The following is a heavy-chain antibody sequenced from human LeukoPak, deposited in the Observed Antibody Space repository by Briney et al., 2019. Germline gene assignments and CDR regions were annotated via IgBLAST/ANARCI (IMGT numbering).Heavy chain of an antibody. CDR1: GFTFSSYS. D-gene: IGHD3-10*01. V-gene: IGHV3-48*04. Sequence: GGSLRLSCAASGFTFSSYSMNWVRQAPGKGLEWVSYISSSSSTIYYADSVKGRFTISRDNAKNSLYLQMNSLRAEDTAVYYCARRGLIDYYYYMDVWGKGTTVTVSS. J-gene: IGHJ6*03. CDR3: ARRGLIDYYYYMDV. CDR2: ISSSSSTI.